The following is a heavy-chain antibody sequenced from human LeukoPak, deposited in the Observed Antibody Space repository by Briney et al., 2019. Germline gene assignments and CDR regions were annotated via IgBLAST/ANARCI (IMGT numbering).Heavy chain of an antibody. CDR3: ARAGPVYYYDSSGYFRFDP. Sequence: SETLSLTCSVSGASISRYSWSWIRQPPGKGLEWIGYIYYSGSTYYNPSLKSRVTISVDTSKNQFSLKLSSVTAADTAVYYCARAGPVYYYDSSGYFRFDPWGQGTLVTVSS. CDR1: GASISRYS. J-gene: IGHJ5*02. D-gene: IGHD3-22*01. V-gene: IGHV4-59*12. CDR2: IYYSGST.